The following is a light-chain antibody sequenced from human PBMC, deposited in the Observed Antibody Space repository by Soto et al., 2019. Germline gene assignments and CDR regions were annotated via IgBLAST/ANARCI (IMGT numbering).Light chain of an antibody. CDR2: GAS. CDR3: QQYSNWPYT. J-gene: IGKJ2*01. V-gene: IGKV3-15*01. CDR1: QSVSSN. Sequence: EIXXTQSPATLSVSPGERATLSCRASQSVSSNLAWYQQKPGQAPRLLIYGASTRATGIPARFSGSGSGTEFTLTISSLQSEDFAVYYCQQYSNWPYTFGQGTKLEIK.